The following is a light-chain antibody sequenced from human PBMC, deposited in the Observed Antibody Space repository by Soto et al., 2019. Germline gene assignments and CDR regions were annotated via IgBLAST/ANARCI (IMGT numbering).Light chain of an antibody. J-gene: IGKJ1*01. CDR1: QSVSSSY. CDR2: GAS. Sequence: EIVLTQSPGTLSLSPGERATLSCRASQSVSSSYLAWYQQKPGQAPRPLIYGASSKAIGIPDRFSGSRTGTDFTLTISRLEPEDFAVYYCQQYGSSPWTFGQGTKVDIK. CDR3: QQYGSSPWT. V-gene: IGKV3-20*01.